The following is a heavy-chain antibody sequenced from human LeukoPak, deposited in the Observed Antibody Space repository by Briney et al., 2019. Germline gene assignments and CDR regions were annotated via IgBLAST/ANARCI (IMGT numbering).Heavy chain of an antibody. J-gene: IGHJ4*02. V-gene: IGHV1-69*02. D-gene: IGHD3-22*01. CDR1: GGTFSNYS. Sequence: GASVKVSCKISGGTFSNYSISWVRQAPGHGLEWLGRVVPVLHMSNYAQQFEDKVTITADNSATTVYMELSNLRSEDTALYFCAAALIYYYDTSVYTFRDYWGQGTLVTVSS. CDR2: VVPVLHMS. CDR3: AAALIYYYDTSVYTFRDY.